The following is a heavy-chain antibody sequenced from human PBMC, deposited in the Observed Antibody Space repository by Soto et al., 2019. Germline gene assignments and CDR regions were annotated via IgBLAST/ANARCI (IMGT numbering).Heavy chain of an antibody. CDR1: GFTFSSYA. CDR2: ISGSGGST. J-gene: IGHJ4*02. Sequence: EVQLLESGGGLVQPGGSLRLSCAASGFTFSSYAMNWVRQAPGQGLEWVYVISGSGGSTYYADSVKGRFTISRDNSKNTLYLQMNSLSAEDTAVYYCARRGPITDFDDWGQGTLVTVSS. D-gene: IGHD3-10*01. CDR3: ARRGPITDFDD. V-gene: IGHV3-23*01.